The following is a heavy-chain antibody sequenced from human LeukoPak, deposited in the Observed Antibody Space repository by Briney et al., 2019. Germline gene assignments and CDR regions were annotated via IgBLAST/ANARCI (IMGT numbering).Heavy chain of an antibody. CDR1: GFTFSSYA. CDR2: IHRSGGST. CDR3: AKVPNSGSYYYFDY. Sequence: GGSLRLSCAASGFTFSSYAMSWVRQAPGKGLEWVSAIHRSGGSTYYADSVKGRFTISRDNSKNTLYLQMNSLRAEDMAVYYCAKVPNSGSYYYFDYWGQGILVTVSS. J-gene: IGHJ4*02. D-gene: IGHD1-26*01. V-gene: IGHV3-23*01.